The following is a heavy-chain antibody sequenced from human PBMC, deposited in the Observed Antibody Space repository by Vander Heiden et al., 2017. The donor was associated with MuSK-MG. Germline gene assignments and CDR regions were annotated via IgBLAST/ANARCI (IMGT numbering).Heavy chain of an antibody. Sequence: QVQLVQSGAEVKKPGASVKVSCKASGYTFTGYYMHWVRQAPGQGLEWMGWINPNSGGTNYAQKFQGWVTMTRDTSISTAYMELSRLRSDDTAVYYCARDQVLPGGDYGMDVWGQGTTVTVSS. V-gene: IGHV1-2*04. CDR3: ARDQVLPGGDYGMDV. J-gene: IGHJ6*02. CDR2: INPNSGGT. D-gene: IGHD2-15*01. CDR1: GYTFTGYY.